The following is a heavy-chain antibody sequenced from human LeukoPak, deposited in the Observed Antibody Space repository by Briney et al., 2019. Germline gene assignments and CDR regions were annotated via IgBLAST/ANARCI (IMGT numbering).Heavy chain of an antibody. CDR3: ARSLTADDAFDI. J-gene: IGHJ3*02. CDR2: IYPGDSDT. V-gene: IGHV5-51*01. CDR1: GYSFPTYW. Sequence: GESLKISCKGSGYSFPTYWIGWVRQMPGKGLEWMGIIYPGDSDTRYSPSFQGQVIISADKSISTAYLQWSSLKASDTAMYHCARSLTADDAFDIWGQGTVVTVSS. D-gene: IGHD5-18*01.